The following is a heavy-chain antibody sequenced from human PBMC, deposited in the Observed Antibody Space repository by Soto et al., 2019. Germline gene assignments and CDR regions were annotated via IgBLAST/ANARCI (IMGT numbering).Heavy chain of an antibody. D-gene: IGHD6-13*01. CDR1: GFIFDDYA. CDR3: AKDIRIAAAGMAAFDI. J-gene: IGHJ3*02. CDR2: ISGNSGSL. V-gene: IGHV3-9*01. Sequence: PGGSLRLSCAASGFIFDDYAMHWVRQAPGKGLEWVAVISGNSGSLGYADSVKGRFTISRDNAKNSLYLQMNSLRAEDTALYYCAKDIRIAAAGMAAFDIWGQGTMVTVSS.